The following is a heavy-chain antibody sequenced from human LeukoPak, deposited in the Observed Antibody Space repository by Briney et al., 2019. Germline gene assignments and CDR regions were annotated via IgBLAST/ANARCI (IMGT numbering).Heavy chain of an antibody. Sequence: GGSLRLSCAASGFTFTNHDMHWVRQETGKGLEWVSAISGSGGSTYYADSVKGRFTISRDNSKNTLYLQMNSLRAEDTAVYYCAKGGGARPAFMDVWGKGTTVTVSS. J-gene: IGHJ6*03. CDR1: GFTFTNHD. D-gene: IGHD1-26*01. CDR3: AKGGGARPAFMDV. V-gene: IGHV3-23*01. CDR2: ISGSGGST.